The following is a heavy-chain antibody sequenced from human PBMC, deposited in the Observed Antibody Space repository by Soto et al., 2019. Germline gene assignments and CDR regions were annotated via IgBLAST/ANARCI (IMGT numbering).Heavy chain of an antibody. CDR3: AKVLYGVVTYFDS. D-gene: IGHD3-3*01. CDR2: NSGSGAAT. V-gene: IGHV3-23*01. Sequence: EVQLLESGGGLVQPGGSLRLSCASSGFTFSSYGMTWVRRPPGKGLEWVSANSGSGAATYYADSVQGRFTISRDNSNNTLYLQMNSLRAEDTAVYSCAKVLYGVVTYFDSWGQGTLVTVSS. J-gene: IGHJ4*02. CDR1: GFTFSSYG.